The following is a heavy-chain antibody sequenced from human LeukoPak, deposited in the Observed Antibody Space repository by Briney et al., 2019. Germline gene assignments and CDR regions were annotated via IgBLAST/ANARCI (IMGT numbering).Heavy chain of an antibody. D-gene: IGHD1-14*01. CDR1: GGSISSGDYY. CDR3: VRVTSYTHWFDL. J-gene: IGHJ5*02. Sequence: SETLSLTCTVSGGSISSGDYYWSWIRQPPGKGLEWIGYIYYSGSAYYNPSLKSRVSISVDTSKNQFSLKLSSLTAADTAVYYCVRVTSYTHWFDLWGQGTLVTVSS. CDR2: IYYSGSA. V-gene: IGHV4-30-4*01.